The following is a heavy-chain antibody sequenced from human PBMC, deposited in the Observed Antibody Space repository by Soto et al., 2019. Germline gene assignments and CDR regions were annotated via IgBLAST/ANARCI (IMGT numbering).Heavy chain of an antibody. V-gene: IGHV4-39*01. CDR2: IYYSGNA. Sequence: QLQLQESGPGLVTPSETLSLTCTVSGGSISSSSYYWGWLRQPPGKGLEWIGGIYYSGNAYYNSSLKSRVTISVDTSKNQFSLKLSSVTAADTAVYYYARILWSSGWSRFDPWGQGALVIVSS. CDR1: GGSISSSSYY. CDR3: ARILWSSGWSRFDP. D-gene: IGHD6-19*01. J-gene: IGHJ5*02.